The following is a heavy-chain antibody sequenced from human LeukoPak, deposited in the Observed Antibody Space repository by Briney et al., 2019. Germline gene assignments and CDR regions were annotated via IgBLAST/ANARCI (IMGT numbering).Heavy chain of an antibody. D-gene: IGHD6-6*01. CDR1: GGTFSSYA. CDR3: ARIFKGGSSSRDYYYYYYMDV. Sequence: VASVKVSCKASGGTFSSYAISWVRQAPGQGLEWMGGIIPIFGTANYAQKFQGRVTITADKSTSTAYMELSSLRSEDTAVYYCARIFKGGSSSRDYYYYYYMDVWGKGTTVTVSS. J-gene: IGHJ6*03. CDR2: IIPIFGTA. V-gene: IGHV1-69*06.